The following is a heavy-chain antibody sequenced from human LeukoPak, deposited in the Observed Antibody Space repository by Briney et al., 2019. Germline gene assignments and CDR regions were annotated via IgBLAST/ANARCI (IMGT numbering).Heavy chain of an antibody. D-gene: IGHD3-16*02. J-gene: IGHJ4*02. CDR2: ISSSSSYI. Sequence: GESLRLSCAASGFTFSSYAMSWVRQAPGKGLEWVSSISSSSSYIYYADSVKGRFTISRDNAKNSPYLQMNSLRAEDTAVYYCARDRSRRFDYWGQGTLVTVSS. CDR3: ARDRSRRFDY. CDR1: GFTFSSYA. V-gene: IGHV3-21*01.